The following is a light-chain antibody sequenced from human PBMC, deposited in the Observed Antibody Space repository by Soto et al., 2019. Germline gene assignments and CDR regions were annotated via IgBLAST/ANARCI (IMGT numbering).Light chain of an antibody. Sequence: EIVVTQSPGTLSVSPVGRATLSCSASQSVSSNLAWYQQKPGQAPRLLIYGASTRATGIPARFSGSGSGTEFTLTISSLQSEDFAVYYCQQYNNWPPITFGQGTRLEIK. J-gene: IGKJ5*01. CDR1: QSVSSN. CDR3: QQYNNWPPIT. V-gene: IGKV3-15*01. CDR2: GAS.